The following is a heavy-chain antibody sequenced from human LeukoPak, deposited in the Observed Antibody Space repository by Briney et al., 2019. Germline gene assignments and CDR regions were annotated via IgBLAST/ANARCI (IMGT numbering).Heavy chain of an antibody. D-gene: IGHD3-3*01. J-gene: IGHJ4*02. CDR2: ISGSGDST. CDR1: GFTFSSYG. Sequence: GGSLRLSCAASGFTFSSYGMSWVRQAPGKGLEWVSAISGSGDSTHYADSVRGRFTISRDNSKNTLYVQMNSLRAEDTAVYYCARIRIFGVVPYDYWGQGTLVTVSS. CDR3: ARIRIFGVVPYDY. V-gene: IGHV3-23*01.